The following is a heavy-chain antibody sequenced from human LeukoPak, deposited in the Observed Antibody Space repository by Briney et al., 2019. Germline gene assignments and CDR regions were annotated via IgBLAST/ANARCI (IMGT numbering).Heavy chain of an antibody. Sequence: SSVKVSRKASRYTFTDYYIHWLQQPPGQGPEWMGWINSNTGDTKYAQKFQDRVTLTHDTSISTAYMELSRLESDDAAVFYCARGRWLQLWGDYWGQGTPLTVSS. J-gene: IGHJ4*02. D-gene: IGHD5-18*01. V-gene: IGHV1-2*02. CDR2: INSNTGDT. CDR3: ARGRWLQLWGDY. CDR1: RYTFTDYY.